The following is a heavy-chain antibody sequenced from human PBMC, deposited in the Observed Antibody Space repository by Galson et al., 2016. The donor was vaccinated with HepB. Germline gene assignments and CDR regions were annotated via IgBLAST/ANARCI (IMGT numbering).Heavy chain of an antibody. Sequence: LSLTCTISGGFITSYYWSWIRQAPGKGLEWIGFMHYSGTTNYNPSLRSRVTVSVDMSKNQFSLKLSSVTAADTAVYYCARAPGCSGGSCFAFDYWGQGTLLTASS. D-gene: IGHD2-15*01. J-gene: IGHJ4*02. CDR3: ARAPGCSGGSCFAFDY. CDR2: MHYSGTT. CDR1: GGFITSYY. V-gene: IGHV4-59*01.